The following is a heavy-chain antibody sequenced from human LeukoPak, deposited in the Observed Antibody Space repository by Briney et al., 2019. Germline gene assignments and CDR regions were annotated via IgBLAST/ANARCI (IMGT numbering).Heavy chain of an antibody. CDR2: IYYSGST. CDR3: ARSGGGDPLV. J-gene: IGHJ4*02. Sequence: SETLSLTCTVSGGSISTYYWSWIRQPPGKGLEWIGYIYYSGSTNYNPSLKSRVTMSVDTSKNQFCLKLNSVTAADTAVYYCARSGGGDPLVWGQGTLVTVSS. CDR1: GGSISTYY. D-gene: IGHD2-21*02. V-gene: IGHV4-59*01.